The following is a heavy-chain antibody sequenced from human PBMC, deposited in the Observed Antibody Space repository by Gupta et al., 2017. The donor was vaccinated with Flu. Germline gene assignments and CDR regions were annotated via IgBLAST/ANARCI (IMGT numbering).Heavy chain of an antibody. CDR1: GFTFSSNS. CDR3: AREGPYSSDSMDV. J-gene: IGHJ6*03. V-gene: IGHV3-21*01. Sequence: EVQLVESGGGLVKPGGSLRLSCAASGFTFSSNSMNWVRQAPGKGLEWVSLISSSGNYIYYAESVKGRFTISRDNAKNSLYLQMNSLRAEDTAVYYCAREGPYSSDSMDVWGKGTTVTVSS. CDR2: ISSSGNYI. D-gene: IGHD6-19*01.